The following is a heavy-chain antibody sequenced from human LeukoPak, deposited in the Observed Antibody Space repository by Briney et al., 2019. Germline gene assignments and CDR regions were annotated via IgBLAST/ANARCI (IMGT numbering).Heavy chain of an antibody. Sequence: GGSLRLSCAASGFTFSSYSMNWVRQAPGKGLEWVANIKQDASEKYYVDSVKGRFTISRDNAKNSLYLQMNSLRAEDTDIYYCATYRQVLLPFESWGQGTLVTVSS. V-gene: IGHV3-7*03. CDR1: GFTFSSYS. CDR3: ATYRQVLLPFES. CDR2: IKQDASEK. J-gene: IGHJ4*02. D-gene: IGHD2-8*02.